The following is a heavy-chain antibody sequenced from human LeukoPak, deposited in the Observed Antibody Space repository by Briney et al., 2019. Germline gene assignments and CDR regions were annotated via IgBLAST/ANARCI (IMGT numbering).Heavy chain of an antibody. CDR1: GFTFTNYA. Sequence: GGSLRLSCIASGFTFTNYAMHWVRQAPGKGLEWMASVSNDGPKQYYADSVKGRFTISRDNSKTTVYLEMNSLRVEDTALYYCARDKGERRYFDWVFDNWGRGTQVTVSS. J-gene: IGHJ4*02. CDR2: VSNDGPKQ. CDR3: ARDKGERRYFDWVFDN. V-gene: IGHV3-30-3*01. D-gene: IGHD3-9*01.